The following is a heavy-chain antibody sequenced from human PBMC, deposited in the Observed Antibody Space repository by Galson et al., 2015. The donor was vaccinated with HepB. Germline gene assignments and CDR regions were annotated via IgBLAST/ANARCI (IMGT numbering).Heavy chain of an antibody. CDR2: INAGNGNT. D-gene: IGHD3-10*01. Sequence: SVKVSCKASGYTFTSYAMHWVRQAPGQRLEWMGWINAGNGNTKYSQKFQGRVTITRDTSASTAYMELSSLRSEDTAVYYCARYKGGAMVRGVILLLFDYWGRGTLVTVSS. V-gene: IGHV1-3*01. J-gene: IGHJ4*02. CDR3: ARYKGGAMVRGVILLLFDY. CDR1: GYTFTSYA.